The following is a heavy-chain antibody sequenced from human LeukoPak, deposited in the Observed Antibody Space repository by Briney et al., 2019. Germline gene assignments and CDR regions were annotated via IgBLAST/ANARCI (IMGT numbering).Heavy chain of an antibody. CDR3: AEVGITMSGGV. J-gene: IGHJ6*04. CDR2: ISSSGSTI. D-gene: IGHD3-10*02. V-gene: IGHV3-48*03. CDR1: GFTFSSYE. Sequence: GGSLRVSSAASGFTFSSYEMNWVPQAQGKRLEWGSYISSSGSTIYYADSVKGRFTISRDNAKNSLYLQKNRLRAEDTAVYYCAEVGITMSGGVWGKGTTVTISS.